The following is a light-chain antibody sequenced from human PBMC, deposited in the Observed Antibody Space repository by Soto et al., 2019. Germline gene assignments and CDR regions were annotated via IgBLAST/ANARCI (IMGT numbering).Light chain of an antibody. CDR3: SSYTSSSTPHYVV. CDR1: SSDVGGYNY. CDR2: DVS. V-gene: IGLV2-14*01. Sequence: QSALTQPASVSGSPGQSITISCTGTSSDVGGYNYVSWYQQHPGKAPKLMIYDVSNRPSGVSNRFSGSKSGNTASLTISGLQAEDEADYDGSSYTSSSTPHYVVFGGGTKLTVL. J-gene: IGLJ2*01.